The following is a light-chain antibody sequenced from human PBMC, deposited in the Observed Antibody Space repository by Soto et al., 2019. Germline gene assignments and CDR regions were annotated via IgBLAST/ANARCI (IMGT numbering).Light chain of an antibody. CDR2: GAS. CDR1: QSVSSTY. Sequence: EIVLTQSPGTLSLSPGERATLSCRASQSVSSTYLAWYQQKPGQAPRLLIYGASSRATGIPDRFSGGGSGTDFTVTISRVEPEDCAEYYCQERGSSPWTFGQVTKVELK. V-gene: IGKV3-20*01. CDR3: QERGSSPWT. J-gene: IGKJ1*01.